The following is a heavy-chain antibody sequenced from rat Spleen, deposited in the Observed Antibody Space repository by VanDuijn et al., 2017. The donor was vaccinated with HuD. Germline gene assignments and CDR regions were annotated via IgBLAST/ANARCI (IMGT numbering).Heavy chain of an antibody. CDR1: GFTFSNYD. CDR3: TMGSHYFDVTYYYEY. J-gene: IGHJ2*01. D-gene: IGHD1-12*02. Sequence: EVQLVESGGGLVQPGRSLKLSCAASGFTFSNYDMAWVRQAPTKGLEWVASISYDGSSTYYRDSVKGRFTISRDDAESTLYLQMDSLRSEDTATYYCTMGSHYFDVTYYYEYWGQGVMVTVSS. V-gene: IGHV5-20*01. CDR2: ISYDGSST.